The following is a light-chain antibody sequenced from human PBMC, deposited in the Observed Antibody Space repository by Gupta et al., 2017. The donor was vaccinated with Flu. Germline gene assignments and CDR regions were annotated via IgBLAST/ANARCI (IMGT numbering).Light chain of an antibody. CDR3: QQSYSAPPT. CDR2: AAS. V-gene: IGKV1-39*01. Sequence: GDRVSITCRAGQSISTFLNWYQQQSGKAPKLLIYAASSLQSGVPSRFSGSGSGTDFTLTISSLQPEDVAIYYCQQSYSAPPTFGQGTKVEIK. J-gene: IGKJ1*01. CDR1: QSISTF.